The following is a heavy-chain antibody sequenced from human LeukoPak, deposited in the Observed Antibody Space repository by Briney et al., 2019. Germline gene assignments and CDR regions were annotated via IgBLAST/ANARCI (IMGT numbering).Heavy chain of an antibody. V-gene: IGHV4-38-2*02. CDR3: GVNIGFGEFSSYWYFDL. CDR1: GYSISSGYY. CDR2: IYHSGST. D-gene: IGHD3-10*01. Sequence: PSETLSLTCTVSGYSISSGYYWGWIRQPPGKGLEWIGYIYHSGSTYYNPSLKSRVTISVDRSKNQFSLKLSSVTAADTAVYYCGVNIGFGEFSSYWYFDLWGRGTLVTVSS. J-gene: IGHJ2*01.